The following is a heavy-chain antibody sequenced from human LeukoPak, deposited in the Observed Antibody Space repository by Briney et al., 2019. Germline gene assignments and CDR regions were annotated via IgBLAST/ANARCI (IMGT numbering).Heavy chain of an antibody. CDR1: GFTVSSNY. CDR2: IYSGGST. CDR3: ARTYYYDSSGYSFDY. Sequence: GGSLRLSCAASGFTVSSNYMSWVRQAPGKGLEWGSVIYSGGSTYYADSVKGRFTISRDNSKNTLYLQMNSLRAEDTAVYYCARTYYYDSSGYSFDYWGQGTLVTVSS. D-gene: IGHD3-22*01. V-gene: IGHV3-53*01. J-gene: IGHJ4*02.